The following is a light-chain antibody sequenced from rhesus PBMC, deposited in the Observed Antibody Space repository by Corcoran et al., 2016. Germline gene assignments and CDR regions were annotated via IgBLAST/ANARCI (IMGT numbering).Light chain of an antibody. Sequence: DIQMTQSPSFLSAFIGDTVTISCRASQRIINWLAWYQQKPEKAPKLFISRASHLQSGVPSRFSGSGSGTDFTRTISSLQSEDFASYFCQQYIRGPLTFGGGTKVDLK. CDR3: QQYIRGPLT. V-gene: IGKV1-22*01. CDR2: RAS. CDR1: QRIINW. J-gene: IGKJ4*01.